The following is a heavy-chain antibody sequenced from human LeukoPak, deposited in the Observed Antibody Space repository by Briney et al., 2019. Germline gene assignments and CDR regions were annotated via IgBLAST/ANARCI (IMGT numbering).Heavy chain of an antibody. Sequence: GGSLRLSCAASGFTFSSYAMHWVRQTPGKGLEWVAVISYGGSNKYYAGSVKGRFTISRDNSKNTLYLQMNSLRAEDTAVYYCARDREYQLLFWFDPWGQGTLVTVSS. V-gene: IGHV3-30*01. D-gene: IGHD2-2*01. J-gene: IGHJ5*02. CDR3: ARDREYQLLFWFDP. CDR2: ISYGGSNK. CDR1: GFTFSSYA.